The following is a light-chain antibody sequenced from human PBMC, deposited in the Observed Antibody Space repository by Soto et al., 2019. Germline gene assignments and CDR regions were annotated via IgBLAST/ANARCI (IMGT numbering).Light chain of an antibody. Sequence: EIVMTQSPATLSVSPGEGATLSCRASQGIGSTLAWYQHKPGQTPRLLIYDASTRATDIPARFSGSGSGTEFTLTISSLQPEDFATDYCQQHGQWPITFGQGTRLEIK. CDR2: DAS. CDR1: QGIGST. CDR3: QQHGQWPIT. V-gene: IGKV3-15*01. J-gene: IGKJ5*01.